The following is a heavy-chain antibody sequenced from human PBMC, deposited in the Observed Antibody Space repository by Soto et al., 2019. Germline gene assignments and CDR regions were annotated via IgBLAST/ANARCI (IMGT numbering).Heavy chain of an antibody. CDR3: RTQWLD. D-gene: IGHD6-19*01. Sequence: EVQLVESGGGLVKPGGSLRLSCAASGFTFSDAWMSWVRQAPGKGLEWVGLIKKKSAGGTTDYAAPVKGRFTISRDDSKNTVYLQMSSLKTEDTAMYYCRTQWLDWGQGTLVTVSS. CDR1: GFTFSDAW. CDR2: IKKKSAGGTT. V-gene: IGHV3-15*01. J-gene: IGHJ4*02.